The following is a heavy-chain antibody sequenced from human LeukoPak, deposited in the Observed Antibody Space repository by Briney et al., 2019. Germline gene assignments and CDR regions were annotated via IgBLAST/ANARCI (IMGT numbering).Heavy chain of an antibody. D-gene: IGHD3-22*01. Sequence: EAPLILCCASAGCTFSSYWMHWLHQARERVLVLVSSITSNRNSTNYADSVKGPFTISIDNAKHTLYMQVNNLRAEDTAVYYCARGGGTSGYHGFYWGQGTLVTVSS. J-gene: IGHJ4*02. CDR2: ITSNRNST. CDR1: GCTFSSYW. V-gene: IGHV3-74*01. CDR3: ARGGGTSGYHGFY.